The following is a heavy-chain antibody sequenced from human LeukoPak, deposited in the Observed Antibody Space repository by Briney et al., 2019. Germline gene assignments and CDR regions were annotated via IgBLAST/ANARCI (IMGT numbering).Heavy chain of an antibody. Sequence: ASVMVSCKASGGTFSSYAISWVRQAPGQGLEWMGRIIPILGIANYAQKFQGRVTITADKSTSTAYMELSSLRSEDTAVYYCARTGDCSSTSCPDYWGQGTLVTVSS. CDR2: IIPILGIA. CDR1: GGTFSSYA. V-gene: IGHV1-69*04. J-gene: IGHJ4*02. D-gene: IGHD2-2*01. CDR3: ARTGDCSSTSCPDY.